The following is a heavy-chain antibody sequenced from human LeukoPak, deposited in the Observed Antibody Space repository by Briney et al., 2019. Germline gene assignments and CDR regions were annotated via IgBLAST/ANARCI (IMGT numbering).Heavy chain of an antibody. CDR1: GYTFTSYD. CDR3: ARDMLSNGLFDY. V-gene: IGHV1-18*01. D-gene: IGHD3-10*02. J-gene: IGHJ4*02. CDR2: ISAYNGNT. Sequence: ASVKVSCKASGYTFTSYDISWVRQAPGQGLEWMGWISAYNGNTNYAQKLQGRVTMTTDTSTSTAYMELRSLRSDDTAVYYCARDMLSNGLFDYWGQGTLVTVSS.